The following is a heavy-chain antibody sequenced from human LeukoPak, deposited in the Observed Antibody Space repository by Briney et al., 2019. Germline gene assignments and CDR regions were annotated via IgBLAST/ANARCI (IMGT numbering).Heavy chain of an antibody. Sequence: ASVKVSCKASGGTFSSYAISWVRQAPGQGLEWMGGIIPIFGTANYAQKFQGRVTITAAESTSTAYMELSSLRSEDTAVYYCAREYYYDSSGYPYYFDYWGQGTLVTVSS. CDR3: AREYYYDSSGYPYYFDY. D-gene: IGHD3-22*01. J-gene: IGHJ4*02. V-gene: IGHV1-69*13. CDR1: GGTFSSYA. CDR2: IIPIFGTA.